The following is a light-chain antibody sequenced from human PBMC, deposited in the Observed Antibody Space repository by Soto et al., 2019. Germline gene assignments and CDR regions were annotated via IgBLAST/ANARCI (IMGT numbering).Light chain of an antibody. J-gene: IGLJ2*01. Sequence: SYELTQPPSVSVAPGKTARITCGGSNIGGKSVHWYQQKPGQAPVLVIYYDSDRPSGIPERFSGSNSGNTATLTISRVEAGDEADYYCQVWDSSSDHRVFGGGTKVTVL. CDR3: QVWDSSSDHRV. V-gene: IGLV3-21*04. CDR1: NIGGKS. CDR2: YDS.